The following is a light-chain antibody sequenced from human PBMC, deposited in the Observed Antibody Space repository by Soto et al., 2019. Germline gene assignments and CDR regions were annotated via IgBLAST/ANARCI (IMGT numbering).Light chain of an antibody. J-gene: IGLJ3*02. Sequence: QSVLTQPRSVSGSPGQSVTISCTGTSSNIGRYNYVSWYQQHPGRAPKLMIYEVTKRPSGVPDRFSGSKSGNTASPTVSGLLAEDEADYYCSSHAGIINVVFGGGTKLTVL. V-gene: IGLV2-8*01. CDR3: SSHAGIINVV. CDR2: EVT. CDR1: SSNIGRYNY.